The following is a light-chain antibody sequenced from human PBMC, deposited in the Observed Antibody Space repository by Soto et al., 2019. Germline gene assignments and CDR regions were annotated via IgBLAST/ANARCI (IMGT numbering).Light chain of an antibody. J-gene: IGKJ1*01. V-gene: IGKV1-27*01. CDR2: GAS. CDR1: QGISNN. CDR3: QKYDSAPLT. Sequence: DIQMTQSPSSLSASVGDRVTITCRASQGISNNLAWYQQKPGKVPRLLIYGASTLQSGVPSRFSGSGSGTDVTLTISSLQPDDVATYYCQKYDSAPLTFGQGTKVEFK.